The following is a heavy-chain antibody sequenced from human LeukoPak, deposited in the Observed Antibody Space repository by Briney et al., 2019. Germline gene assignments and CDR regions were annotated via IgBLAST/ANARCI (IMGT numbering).Heavy chain of an antibody. D-gene: IGHD3-3*01. CDR2: MNPNSGNT. CDR3: ARGPAYDFWSGYYSTYYGMDV. V-gene: IGHV1-8*01. CDR1: GYTFTSYD. J-gene: IGHJ6*02. Sequence: ASVKVSCKASGYTFTSYDINWVQQATGQGLEWMGWMNPNSGNTGYAQKFQGRVTMTRNTSISTAYMELSSLRSEDTAVYYCARGPAYDFWSGYYSTYYGMDVWGQGTTVTVSS.